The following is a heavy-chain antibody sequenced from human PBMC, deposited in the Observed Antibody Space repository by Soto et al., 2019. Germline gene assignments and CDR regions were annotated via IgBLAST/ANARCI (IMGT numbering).Heavy chain of an antibody. V-gene: IGHV1-18*01. J-gene: IGHJ4*02. Sequence: ASVKVSCKASGYTFTSYGISWVRQAPGQGLEWMGWISAYNGNTSYAQKLQGRVTMTSDTSTSTAYMELSSLRSEDTAVYYCARDSHNWSSDYWSQGTLVTVSS. CDR3: ARDSHNWSSDY. CDR1: GYTFTSYG. CDR2: ISAYNGNT. D-gene: IGHD1-1*01.